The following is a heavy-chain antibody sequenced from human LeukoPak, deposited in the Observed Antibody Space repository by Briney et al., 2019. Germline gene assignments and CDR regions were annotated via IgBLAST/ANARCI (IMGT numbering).Heavy chain of an antibody. Sequence: GGSLRLSCAASGLTFSNAWMSWVRQAPGKGLEGVGRIKSKTDGGTTDYAAPVKGRFTISRDDSKNTLYLQMNSLKTEDTAVYYCTTFSGSYYSYYYYMDVWGKGTTVTISS. CDR3: TTFSGSYYSYYYYMDV. CDR1: GLTFSNAW. V-gene: IGHV3-15*01. CDR2: IKSKTDGGTT. D-gene: IGHD1-26*01. J-gene: IGHJ6*03.